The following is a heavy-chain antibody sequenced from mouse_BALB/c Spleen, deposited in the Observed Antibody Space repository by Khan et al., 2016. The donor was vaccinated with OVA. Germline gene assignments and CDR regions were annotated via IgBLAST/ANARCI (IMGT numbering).Heavy chain of an antibody. CDR1: GFTFSSYG. CDR2: ISGDSNTI. Sequence: EVELVESGGGLVQPGGSRKLSCAASGFTFSSYGMHWVRQAPERGLAWVAYISGDSNTIYYADTVKGRFTISRDNPRNTLFLQMTSLMSEDTAMYYCATSYFYGYYFDYWGPGTTLTVSS. D-gene: IGHD1-1*01. CDR3: ATSYFYGYYFDY. V-gene: IGHV5-17*02. J-gene: IGHJ2*01.